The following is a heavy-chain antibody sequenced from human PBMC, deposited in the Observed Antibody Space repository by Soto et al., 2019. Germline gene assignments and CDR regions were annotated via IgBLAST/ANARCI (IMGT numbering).Heavy chain of an antibody. CDR2: INHSGRA. D-gene: IGHD3-22*01. Sequence: QVLQQQGSSRILKPSETLSLTCTVSGGSFSGYACHWIRQSPGKGLEWIGEINHSGRANYNPSLKARVTISVDASKTHFSLHVTSVTAADTAIYYCARGYGYFRQWGQGAQVAVSS. CDR3: ARGYGYFRQ. CDR1: GGSFSGYA. V-gene: IGHV4-34*01. J-gene: IGHJ4*02.